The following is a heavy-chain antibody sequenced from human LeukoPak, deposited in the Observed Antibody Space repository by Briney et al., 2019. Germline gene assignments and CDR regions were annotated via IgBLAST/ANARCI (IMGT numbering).Heavy chain of an antibody. CDR1: GGSFSGYY. CDR2: INHSGST. V-gene: IGHV4-34*01. CDR3: ARGITTQDY. J-gene: IGHJ4*02. D-gene: IGHD3-22*01. Sequence: SETLSLTCAVYGGSFSGYYWSWIRQPPGKGLEWIGEINHSGSTNYNPSLKSRVTISVDTSKNQFSLKLSSVIAADTAVYYCARGITTQDYWGQGTLVTVSS.